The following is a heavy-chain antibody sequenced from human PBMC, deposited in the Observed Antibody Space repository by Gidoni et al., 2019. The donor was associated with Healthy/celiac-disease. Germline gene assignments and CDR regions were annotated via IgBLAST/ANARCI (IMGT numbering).Heavy chain of an antibody. CDR3: ARGVRYATAHDY. Sequence: EVQLVESAGGLIQPGGSLNLSCAPSGFTVSSNYMSWVRQAPGKGLEWVSVIYSGGSTYYADSVKGRFTISRDNSKNTLYLQMNSLRAEDTAVYYCARGVRYATAHDYWGQGTLVTVSS. D-gene: IGHD2-21*02. CDR2: IYSGGST. J-gene: IGHJ4*02. V-gene: IGHV3-53*01. CDR1: GFTVSSNY.